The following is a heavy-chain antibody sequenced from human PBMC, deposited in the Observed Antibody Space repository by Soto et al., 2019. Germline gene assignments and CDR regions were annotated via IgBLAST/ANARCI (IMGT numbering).Heavy chain of an antibody. V-gene: IGHV4-61*01. J-gene: IGHJ3*02. CDR2: IYYSGST. D-gene: IGHD3-22*01. CDR3: ARDGDYYDSSGYHDAFDI. CDR1: GGSVSSGSYY. Sequence: SETLSLTCTVSGGSVSSGSYYWSWIRQPPGKGLEWIGYIYYSGSTNYNPSLKSRVTISVDTSKNQFSLKLSSVTAADTAVYYCARDGDYYDSSGYHDAFDIWGQGTMVTVSS.